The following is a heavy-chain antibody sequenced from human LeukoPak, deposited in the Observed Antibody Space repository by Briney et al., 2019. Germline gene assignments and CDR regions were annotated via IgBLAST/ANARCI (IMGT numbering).Heavy chain of an antibody. J-gene: IGHJ3*02. CDR1: GGSISSYY. Sequence: SETLSLTCTVSGGSISSYYWSWIRQPAGKGLEWIGRIYASGSTYYNPSLKSRVTISVDTPKNQFSLKLSSVTGAYTAVYYCARARNYYDSSGFYYEGDAFDIWGQGTMVTVSS. D-gene: IGHD3-22*01. CDR3: ARARNYYDSSGFYYEGDAFDI. V-gene: IGHV4-4*07. CDR2: IYASGST.